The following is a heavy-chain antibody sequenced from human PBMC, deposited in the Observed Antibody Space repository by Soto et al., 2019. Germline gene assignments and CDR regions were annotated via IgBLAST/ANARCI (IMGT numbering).Heavy chain of an antibody. V-gene: IGHV3-30-3*01. CDR1: GFTFSSYA. CDR2: ISYDGSNK. D-gene: IGHD3-9*01. Sequence: PGGSLRLSCAASGFTFSSYAMHWVRQAPGKGLEWVAVISYDGSNKYYADSVKGRFTISRDNSKNTLYLQMNSLRAEDTAVYYCARPKGRYFDWLLVGHFDYWGQGTLVTVSS. CDR3: ARPKGRYFDWLLVGHFDY. J-gene: IGHJ4*02.